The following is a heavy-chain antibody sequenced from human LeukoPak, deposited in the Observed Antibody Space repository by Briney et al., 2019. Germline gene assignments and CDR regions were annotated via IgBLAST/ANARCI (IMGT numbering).Heavy chain of an antibody. V-gene: IGHV3-7*01. D-gene: IGHD5-12*01. CDR3: ARLRSTLGDY. J-gene: IGHJ4*02. Sequence: PGGSLRLSCAASGLTFSSYWMSWVRQAPGKGLEWVANIKQDGSEKYYVDSVKGRFTISRDNAKNSLYLQMNSLRAEDTAVYYCARLRSTLGDYWGQGTLVTVSS. CDR1: GLTFSSYW. CDR2: IKQDGSEK.